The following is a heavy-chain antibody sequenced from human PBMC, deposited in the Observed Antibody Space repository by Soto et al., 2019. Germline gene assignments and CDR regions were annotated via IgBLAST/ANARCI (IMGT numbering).Heavy chain of an antibody. J-gene: IGHJ4*02. V-gene: IGHV1-46*03. CDR1: GYTFTTYD. CDR3: VRDPSSGYRSFDY. CDR2: INLSADRT. Sequence: ASVKVSCTASGYTFTTYDISWVRQAPGQGLEWMGIINLSADRTSYAQKFQGRFTVTMDTSTSTVYMELGSLRSEDTAVYYCVRDPSSGYRSFDYWGQGTLVTVSS. D-gene: IGHD3-22*01.